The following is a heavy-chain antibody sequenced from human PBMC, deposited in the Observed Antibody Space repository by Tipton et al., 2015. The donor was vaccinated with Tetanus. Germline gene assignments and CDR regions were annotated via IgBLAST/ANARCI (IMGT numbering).Heavy chain of an antibody. CDR3: ARTVTPALKAFDF. J-gene: IGHJ4*02. V-gene: IGHV2-5*01. CDR1: EFSLDSTGVG. CDR2: VYWNGDK. D-gene: IGHD2-15*01. Sequence: LVKPTQTLTLTCTFSEFSLDSTGVGVGWIRQPPGKALDCLALVYWNGDKRYSPSLKSRLSITRDTSKNLVVLTMTNMDPVDTATYFCARTVTPALKAFDFWGQGTLVAVSS.